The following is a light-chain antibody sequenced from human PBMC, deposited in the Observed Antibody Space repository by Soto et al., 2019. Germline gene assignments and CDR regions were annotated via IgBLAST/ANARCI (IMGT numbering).Light chain of an antibody. CDR3: QQYGSSPIT. CDR2: DAS. Sequence: VVLTHAPTTLSLSLGERPALSCGDSESVSSNQLAWYQQKPGLAPRLLIYDASSRASGIPERFSGSGSGTGFSLTSSSLQPEDSAVYYCQQYGSSPITFGQGTRLDIK. CDR1: ESVSSNQ. J-gene: IGKJ5*01. V-gene: IGKV3D-20*01.